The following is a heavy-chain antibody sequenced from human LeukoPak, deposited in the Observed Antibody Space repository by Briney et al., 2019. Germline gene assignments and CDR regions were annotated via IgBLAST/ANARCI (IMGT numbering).Heavy chain of an antibody. V-gene: IGHV3-23*01. CDR2: ISGSGGST. CDR3: AKHAVRSGRSRLDY. D-gene: IGHD1-26*01. J-gene: IGHJ4*02. Sequence: PGGSLRLSCAASGFTFSSYAMSWVRQAPGKGLEWVSAISGSGGSTYYADSVKGRFAISRDNSKNTLYLQMNSLRAEDTAVYYCAKHAVRSGRSRLDYWGQGTLVTVSS. CDR1: GFTFSSYA.